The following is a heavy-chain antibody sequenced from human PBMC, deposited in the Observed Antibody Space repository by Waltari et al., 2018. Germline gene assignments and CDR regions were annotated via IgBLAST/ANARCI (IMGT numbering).Heavy chain of an antibody. CDR2: IKQYGSEK. V-gene: IGHV3-7*01. Sequence: EVQLGESGGGLVQPGGSLSLSCPASGFTFSRSWMNWVRQAPGKGLEWGSTIKQYGSEKDYGDSVNGRFTISRDNAKNSLFLQMSSLRAEDTAVYYCTRGGSMVRGGSIYWGQGTLVTVSS. CDR1: GFTFSRSW. D-gene: IGHD3-10*01. CDR3: TRGGSMVRGGSIY. J-gene: IGHJ4*02.